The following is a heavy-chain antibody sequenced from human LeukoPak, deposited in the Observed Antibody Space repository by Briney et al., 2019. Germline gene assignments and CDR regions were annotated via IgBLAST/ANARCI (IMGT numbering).Heavy chain of an antibody. Sequence: GGSLRLSCAASGFTFSDYYMSWIRQAPGKGLEWVSYISSSGSTIYYADSVKGRFTISRDNAKNSLYLQMNSLRAEDTAVYYCATSLYNSRSLYYWGQGTLVTVSS. D-gene: IGHD6-13*01. CDR3: ATSLYNSRSLYY. V-gene: IGHV3-11*01. CDR2: ISSSGSTI. CDR1: GFTFSDYY. J-gene: IGHJ4*02.